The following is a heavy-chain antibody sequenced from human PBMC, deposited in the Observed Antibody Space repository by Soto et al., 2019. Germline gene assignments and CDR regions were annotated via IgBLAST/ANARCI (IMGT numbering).Heavy chain of an antibody. D-gene: IGHD3-10*01. V-gene: IGHV3-11*01. CDR2: TSVDGVDR. CDR3: ARPNGESMRYYHGMDV. J-gene: IGHJ6*02. Sequence: PGGSLTLSCVASGFTFSDYYMAWIRQTPGKGLEWVSYTSVDGVDRFYADSVKGRFTISRDNARKSLSLQMNSLRDEDTAVYYCARPNGESMRYYHGMDVWGLGTTVIVSS. CDR1: GFTFSDYY.